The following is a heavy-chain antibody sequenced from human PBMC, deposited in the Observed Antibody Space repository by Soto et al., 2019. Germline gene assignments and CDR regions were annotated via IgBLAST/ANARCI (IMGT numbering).Heavy chain of an antibody. V-gene: IGHV2-5*01. CDR3: AHRLPGPSGYDV. CDR1: GFSHTSGEVG. Sequence: SGPTLLNPTQTLTLNFTFAGFSHTSGEVGVGWIRQPPGEALEWLALIYWNDEQYYNPSLRNRLTITRDTSKNQVVLTMTNMDPVDTATYSSAHRLPGPSGYDVWGQET. J-gene: IGHJ6*02. CDR2: IYWNDEQ. D-gene: IGHD6-13*01.